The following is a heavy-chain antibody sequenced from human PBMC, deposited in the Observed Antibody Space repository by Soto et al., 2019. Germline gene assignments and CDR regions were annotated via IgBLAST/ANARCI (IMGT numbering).Heavy chain of an antibody. Sequence: SETLSLTCTVSGGSISSSRYYWGWIRQPPGKGLEWIGSIYYSGSTYYNPSLKSRVTISVDTSKNQFSLKLSSVTAADTAVYYCARLRKGYCSGGSCYGREYYYYYGMDVWGQGTTVTVS. D-gene: IGHD2-15*01. J-gene: IGHJ6*02. V-gene: IGHV4-39*01. CDR1: GGSISSSRYY. CDR2: IYYSGST. CDR3: ARLRKGYCSGGSCYGREYYYYYGMDV.